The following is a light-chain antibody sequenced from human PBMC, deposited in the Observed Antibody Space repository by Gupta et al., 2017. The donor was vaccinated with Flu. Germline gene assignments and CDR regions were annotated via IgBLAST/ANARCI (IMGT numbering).Light chain of an antibody. Sequence: EIVLTQSPDFQSVTPKEKTTITCRASQSIGSSLNWYQQKPEHSPKLLIKYASQDGSGVPSRFSGSCSGTYFTLTINRREAEDAATYYCQQRSSLPMTFGQGTKVEIK. CDR3: QQRSSLPMT. V-gene: IGKV6-21*01. CDR2: YAS. J-gene: IGKJ1*01. CDR1: QSIGSS.